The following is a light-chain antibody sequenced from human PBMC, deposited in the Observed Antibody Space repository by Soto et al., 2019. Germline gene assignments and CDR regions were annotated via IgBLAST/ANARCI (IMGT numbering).Light chain of an antibody. CDR3: QSFDRSQTYDNRLSGV. V-gene: IGLV1-40*01. CDR1: IGAGFD. J-gene: IGLJ3*02. CDR2: AND. Sequence: QAVVTQPPSVSGAPGQRVTISCTNIGAGFDVLRYQQLPGTAPKLLINANDNRPAGVTVRFSGSKSGSSASLAITGLRAEDEATYYCQSFDRSQTYDNRLSGVFGGGTKLTVL.